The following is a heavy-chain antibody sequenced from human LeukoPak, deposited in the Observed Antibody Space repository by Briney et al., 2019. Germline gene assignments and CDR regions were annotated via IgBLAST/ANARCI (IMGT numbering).Heavy chain of an antibody. CDR3: AGLLGYCSGGSCYSDY. D-gene: IGHD2-15*01. CDR2: IWYDGSNK. J-gene: IGHJ4*02. V-gene: IGHV3-33*08. Sequence: GGSLRLSWAASGFTLDDYAMHWVRQAPGKGRGWVAVIWYDGSNKYYADSVKGRFTISRDNSKNTLYLQMNSLRAEDTAVYYCAGLLGYCSGGSCYSDYWGQGTLVTVSS. CDR1: GFTLDDYA.